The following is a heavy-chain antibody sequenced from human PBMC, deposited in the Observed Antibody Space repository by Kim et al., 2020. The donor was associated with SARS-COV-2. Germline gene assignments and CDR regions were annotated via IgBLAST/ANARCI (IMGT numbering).Heavy chain of an antibody. D-gene: IGHD6-13*01. Sequence: SETLSLTCTVSGGSISSSSYYWGWIRQPPGKGLEWIGSIYYSGSTYYNPSLKSRVTISVDTSKNQFSLKLSSVTAADTAVYYCARHSAAGPSRPYYWGQGTLVTVSS. J-gene: IGHJ4*02. CDR3: ARHSAAGPSRPYY. CDR2: IYYSGST. V-gene: IGHV4-39*01. CDR1: GGSISSSSYY.